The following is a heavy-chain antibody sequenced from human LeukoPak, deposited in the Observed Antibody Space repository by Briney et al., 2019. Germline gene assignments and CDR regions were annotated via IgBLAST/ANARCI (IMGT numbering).Heavy chain of an antibody. Sequence: AGGSPRLSCAASGFTFSSYAMSWARQAPGKGLEWVPTISGSGVSTYFADSVKGRFTISRDNSKNTLYLQMNSLRPEDTAVYYCAKDFDPLGNSVIYFDSWGPGALVTVSS. CDR2: ISGSGVST. CDR3: AKDFDPLGNSVIYFDS. CDR1: GFTFSSYA. V-gene: IGHV3-23*01. D-gene: IGHD3-9*01. J-gene: IGHJ4*02.